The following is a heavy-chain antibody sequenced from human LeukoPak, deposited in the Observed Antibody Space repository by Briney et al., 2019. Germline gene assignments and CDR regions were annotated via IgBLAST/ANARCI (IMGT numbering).Heavy chain of an antibody. J-gene: IGHJ2*01. D-gene: IGHD3-16*02. Sequence: TPSETLSLTCTVSGGSINNGGYYWSWIRQHPGKGLEWIGYIYYSGSSYYNPSLRSRVTISVDTSKNHFSLKLSSVTAADTAVYYCARQIVVFSYFDLWGRGTLVTVSS. CDR3: ARQIVVFSYFDL. CDR1: GGSINNGGYY. V-gene: IGHV4-31*03. CDR2: IYYSGSS.